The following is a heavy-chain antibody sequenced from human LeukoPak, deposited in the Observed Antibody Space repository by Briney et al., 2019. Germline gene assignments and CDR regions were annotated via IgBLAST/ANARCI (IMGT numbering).Heavy chain of an antibody. V-gene: IGHV3-30*18. D-gene: IGHD2-2*01. CDR2: ISYDGRNI. CDR1: GFTFNNYG. Sequence: GKSLRLSCAASGFTFNNYGMHWVRQAPGKGLEWVAVISYDGRNIHYPDSVKGRFTISRDISTDTLWLQMDSLRAEDTAVYYCAKGPLRGTAAAIDYWGQGTLVTVSS. CDR3: AKGPLRGTAAAIDY. J-gene: IGHJ4*02.